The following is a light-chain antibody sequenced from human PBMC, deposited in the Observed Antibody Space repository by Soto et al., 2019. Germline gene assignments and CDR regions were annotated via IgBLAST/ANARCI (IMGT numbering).Light chain of an antibody. J-gene: IGKJ4*01. CDR1: QSVSSY. Sequence: EIVLTQSPATLSLSPGERATLSCRASQSVSSYLAWYQQKPGQAPRLLIYDASNRASGIPARFSGSGSGTDFTLTISSLEPEDFAIYYCQECSKWPLTFGGGTKVEI. V-gene: IGKV3-11*01. CDR3: QECSKWPLT. CDR2: DAS.